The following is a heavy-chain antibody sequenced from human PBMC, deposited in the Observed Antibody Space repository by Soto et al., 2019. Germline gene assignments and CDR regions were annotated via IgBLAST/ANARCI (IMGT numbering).Heavy chain of an antibody. V-gene: IGHV3-30*18. CDR3: AKDRGVQWLVKVYYYYGMDV. Sequence: PGGSLSLSCAASGFTFSSYGMHWVRQAPGKGLEWVAVISYDGSNKYYADSVKGRFTISRDNSKNTLYLQMNSLRAEDTAVYYCAKDRGVQWLVKVYYYYGMDVWGQGTTVTVSS. CDR1: GFTFSSYG. CDR2: ISYDGSNK. D-gene: IGHD6-19*01. J-gene: IGHJ6*02.